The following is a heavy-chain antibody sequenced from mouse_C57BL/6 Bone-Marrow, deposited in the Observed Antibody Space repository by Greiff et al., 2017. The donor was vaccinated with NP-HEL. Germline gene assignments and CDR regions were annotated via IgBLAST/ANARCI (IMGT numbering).Heavy chain of an antibody. Sequence: EVQGVESGGDLVKPGGSLKLSCAASGFTFSSYGMSWVRQTPDKRLEWVATISSGGSYTYYPDSVKGRFTISRDNAKNTLYLQMSSLKSEDTAMYYCARPPYDYDVNWYFDVWGTGTTVTVSS. D-gene: IGHD2-4*01. CDR1: GFTFSSYG. CDR2: ISSGGSYT. CDR3: ARPPYDYDVNWYFDV. V-gene: IGHV5-6*01. J-gene: IGHJ1*03.